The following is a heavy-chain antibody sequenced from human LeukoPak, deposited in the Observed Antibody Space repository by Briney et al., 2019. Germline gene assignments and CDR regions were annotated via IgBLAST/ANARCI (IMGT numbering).Heavy chain of an antibody. V-gene: IGHV3-23*01. CDR1: GFTISSYA. D-gene: IGHD1-1*01. CDR2: DSGSGGST. Sequence: GGSLRLSCAASGFTISSYAMSWVRQAPGKGLEWVSADSGSGGSTYYADSVRGRFTISRDNSKNTLYLQMNSLRAEDTAVYYCAKKGERTTGKLTWFDPWGQGTLVTVSP. CDR3: AKKGERTTGKLTWFDP. J-gene: IGHJ5*02.